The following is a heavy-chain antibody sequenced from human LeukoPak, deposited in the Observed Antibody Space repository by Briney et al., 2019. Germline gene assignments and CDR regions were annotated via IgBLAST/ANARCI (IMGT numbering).Heavy chain of an antibody. CDR1: GGSISSGGYY. CDR3: ARAQSRNNWFDP. Sequence: SETLSLTCTVSGGSISSGGYYWSWIRQPPGKGLEWIGYIYHSGSTYYNPSLKSRVTISVDRSKNQFSPKLSSVTAADTAVYYCARAQSRNNWFDPWGQGTLVTVSS. CDR2: IYHSGST. V-gene: IGHV4-30-2*01. D-gene: IGHD1-14*01. J-gene: IGHJ5*02.